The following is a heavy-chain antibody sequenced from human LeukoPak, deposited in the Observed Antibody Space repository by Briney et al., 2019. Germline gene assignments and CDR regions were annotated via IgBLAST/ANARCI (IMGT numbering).Heavy chain of an antibody. J-gene: IGHJ4*02. Sequence: PSETLSLTCTVSGGSISSGGYYWSWIRQHPGKGLEWIGNIYYSGSTYYNLSLKSRVTISVDTSKNQFSLRLSSVTAADTAVYYCARAGHYYDSSGYPLYYFDYWGQGTLVTVSS. CDR2: IYYSGST. D-gene: IGHD3-22*01. CDR3: ARAGHYYDSSGYPLYYFDY. V-gene: IGHV4-31*03. CDR1: GGSISSGGYY.